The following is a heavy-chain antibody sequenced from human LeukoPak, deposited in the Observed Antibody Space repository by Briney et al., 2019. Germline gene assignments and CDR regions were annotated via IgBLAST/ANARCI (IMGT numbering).Heavy chain of an antibody. CDR1: GFTFSSYA. CDR2: ISYDGSNK. D-gene: IGHD2-21*02. J-gene: IGHJ4*02. V-gene: IGHV3-30*04. Sequence: GGSLRLSCAASGFTFSSYAMHWVRQAPGKGLEWVAVISYDGSNKYYADSVKGRFTISRDNSKNTLYLQMNSLRAEDTAVYYCAKDSNVVATALDYWGQGTLVTVSS. CDR3: AKDSNVVATALDY.